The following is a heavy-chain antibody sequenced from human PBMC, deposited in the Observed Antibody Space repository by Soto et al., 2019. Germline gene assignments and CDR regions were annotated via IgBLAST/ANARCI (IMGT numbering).Heavy chain of an antibody. CDR2: TSYTGHT. CDR3: ASGMPAGFPHVFDP. D-gene: IGHD2-2*01. J-gene: IGHJ5*02. Sequence: PSETLSHPGGVSGGAITAYHWSWIRHFPGKGLDWIVYTSYTGHTNYNPPLQSRATISLDTSKNQLSLRLTAITVADTAVYSSASGMPAGFPHVFDPWGQGTLVTVSS. V-gene: IGHV4-59*01. CDR1: GGAITAYH.